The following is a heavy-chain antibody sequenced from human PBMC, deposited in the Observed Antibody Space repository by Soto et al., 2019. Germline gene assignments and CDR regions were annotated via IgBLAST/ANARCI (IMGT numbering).Heavy chain of an antibody. D-gene: IGHD3-3*01. CDR3: ARGVCDCWNGHPKGLDY. V-gene: IGHV3-73*02. Sequence: EVQLVESGGGLVQPGGSLKLSCAASGFTFSGSAMHWVRQASGKGLEWVGRIRSKANSYATAYVVSVKGRFTISRDDSRKTAYLQMNLLKTEDTAVYYCARGVCDCWNGHPKGLDYWGQGTVVTVSS. CDR2: IRSKANSYAT. J-gene: IGHJ4*02. CDR1: GFTFSGSA.